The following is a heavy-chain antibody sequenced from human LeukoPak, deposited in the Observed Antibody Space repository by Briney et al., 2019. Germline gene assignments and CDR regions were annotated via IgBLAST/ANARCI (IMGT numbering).Heavy chain of an antibody. Sequence: SVKVSGKTSGGTFSSHVISWVRQAPGQGLEWMGGIIPIFGTANYAQKFQGRVTITADKSTNKVYMELSSLRSDDTAIYFCARVNGYCSSISCFLDYWGQGTLVTVSS. V-gene: IGHV1-69*06. CDR2: IIPIFGTA. CDR1: GGTFSSHV. D-gene: IGHD2-2*01. J-gene: IGHJ4*02. CDR3: ARVNGYCSSISCFLDY.